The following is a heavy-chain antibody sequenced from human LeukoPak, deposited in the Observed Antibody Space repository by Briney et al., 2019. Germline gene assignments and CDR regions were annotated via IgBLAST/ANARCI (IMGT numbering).Heavy chain of an antibody. D-gene: IGHD6-13*01. J-gene: IGHJ5*02. CDR1: GGSLVYYY. CDR3: ARRRAEGGSNGLYNWLDP. Sequence: SETLSLTCSVSGGSLVYYYWSWIRQPPGKGLEWVGYSFYSGSTNYNPSLESRVTISVDTSKNQFSLKLSSVTAADTAVYYCARRRAEGGSNGLYNWLDPWGQGTLVTVSS. V-gene: IGHV4-59*08. CDR2: SFYSGST.